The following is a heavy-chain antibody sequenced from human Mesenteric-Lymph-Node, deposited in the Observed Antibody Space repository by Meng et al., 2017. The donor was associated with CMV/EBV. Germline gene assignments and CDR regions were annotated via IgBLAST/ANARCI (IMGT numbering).Heavy chain of an antibody. J-gene: IGHJ4*02. Sequence: GESLKISCAASVFTFSSYAMSWVRQAPGKGLEWVSVIGSRGDPTYYADSVKGRFTISRDNSKNTLYLQMNSLRAEDTAVYYCAKYYYDNSSSRVTSDYWGRGTLVTVSS. V-gene: IGHV3-23*01. D-gene: IGHD3-22*01. CDR3: AKYYYDNSSSRVTSDY. CDR1: VFTFSSYA. CDR2: IGSRGDPT.